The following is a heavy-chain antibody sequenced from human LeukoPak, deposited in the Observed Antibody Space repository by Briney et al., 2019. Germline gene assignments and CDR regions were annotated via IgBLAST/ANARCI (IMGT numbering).Heavy chain of an antibody. CDR3: TKERVTSGGEPFDS. D-gene: IGHD6-19*01. V-gene: IGHV3-23*01. CDR1: GFTFSSYA. Sequence: GGSLRLSCAASGFTFSSYAMDWVRQAPGKGLEWVSYISDSGGRTYYADSVKGRFTISRDNSKNTLYLQLNSLGAEDTAVYYCTKERVTSGGEPFDSWGPGTLVTVSS. J-gene: IGHJ4*02. CDR2: ISDSGGRT.